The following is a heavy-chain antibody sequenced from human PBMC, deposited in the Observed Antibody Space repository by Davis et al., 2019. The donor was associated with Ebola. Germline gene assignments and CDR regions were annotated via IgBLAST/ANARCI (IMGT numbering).Heavy chain of an antibody. CDR2: ISTYGGNT. CDR3: ARDQDSGIAARPFAF. J-gene: IGHJ4*02. Sequence: ASVKVSCKASGGTFSSYAISWVRQAPGQGLEWVGWISTYGGNTNYAQNLQGRVTVTRDKSTSTVYLEVRSLRSDDTAMYYCARDQDSGIAARPFAFWGQGTLITVSS. CDR1: GGTFSSYA. D-gene: IGHD6-6*01. V-gene: IGHV1-18*01.